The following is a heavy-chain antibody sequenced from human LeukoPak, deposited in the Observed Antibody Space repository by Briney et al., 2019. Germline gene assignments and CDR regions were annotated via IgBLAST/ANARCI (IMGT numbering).Heavy chain of an antibody. CDR2: ISTYNGHT. V-gene: IGHV1-18*01. Sequence: ASVNVSCKASGYTFTSYGISWVRQAPGQGLEWMGWISTYNGHTNYARKVQGRVTMTTDTSTSTAYMELRSLRSDDTAVYYCAREGGRYCSGGSCYSSNGWYGGLNYWGQGTLVTVSS. CDR3: AREGGRYCSGGSCYSSNGWYGGLNY. CDR1: GYTFTSYG. D-gene: IGHD2-15*01. J-gene: IGHJ4*02.